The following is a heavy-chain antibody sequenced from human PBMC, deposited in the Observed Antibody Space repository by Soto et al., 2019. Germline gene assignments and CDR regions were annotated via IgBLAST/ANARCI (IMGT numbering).Heavy chain of an antibody. Sequence: SETLSLSCPFSCGSISSSSYYFCSIRHPPGNSPDWIGSIYYSGSTYYNPSLKSRVTISVDTSKNQFSLKLSSVTAADTAVYYCASPFNYAFWSGYSSYGMAVWGQGTTVTVSS. CDR1: CGSISSSSYY. CDR3: ASPFNYAFWSGYSSYGMAV. D-gene: IGHD3-3*01. CDR2: IYYSGST. V-gene: IGHV4-39*01. J-gene: IGHJ6*02.